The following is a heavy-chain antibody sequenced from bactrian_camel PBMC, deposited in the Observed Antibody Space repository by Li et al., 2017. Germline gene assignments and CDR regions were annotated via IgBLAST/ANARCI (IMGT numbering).Heavy chain of an antibody. D-gene: IGHD4*01. CDR2: IAPDGSR. CDR1: GLTFEGGT. Sequence: VQLVESGGGAVQTGGSLRLTCTAVGLTFEGGTQGWYRETPGNEFELVSSIAPDGSRWYADSVQGRFTISRDNAKDTVYLQMNNLKPEDTAQYYCAADPASFPPPLRGRLIFRLLPVCSTFGYWGRGTQVTVS. V-gene: IGHV3S55*01. CDR3: AADPASFPPPLRGRLIFRLLPVCSTFGY. J-gene: IGHJ6*01.